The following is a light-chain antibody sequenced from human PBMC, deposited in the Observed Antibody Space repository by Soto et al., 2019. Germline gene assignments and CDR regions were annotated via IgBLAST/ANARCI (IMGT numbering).Light chain of an antibody. CDR2: DIN. CDR3: CSYIVHYSYV. J-gene: IGLJ1*01. Sequence: QSVLTQPRSVSGSPGQSVAISCTGTSSNFVGDKYVAWYQNHPSKPPRLVIFDINKRPSGVPDRFSGSKSGNTAPLTISGSQAEDEAYYDCCSYIVHYSYVFGTGTKVTVL. CDR1: SSNFVGDKY. V-gene: IGLV2-11*01.